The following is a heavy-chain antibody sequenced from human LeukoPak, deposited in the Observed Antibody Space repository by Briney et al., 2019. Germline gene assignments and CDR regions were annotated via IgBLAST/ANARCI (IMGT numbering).Heavy chain of an antibody. Sequence: GGSLRLSCAASGFTFSSYAMSWVRQAPGKGLGWVSAISGSGGSTYYADSVKCRFTISRDNSKNTLYLQMNSLRAEDTAVYYCAKPAQYGDYPDYWGQGTLVTVSS. V-gene: IGHV3-23*01. CDR3: AKPAQYGDYPDY. D-gene: IGHD4-17*01. CDR2: ISGSGGST. J-gene: IGHJ4*02. CDR1: GFTFSSYA.